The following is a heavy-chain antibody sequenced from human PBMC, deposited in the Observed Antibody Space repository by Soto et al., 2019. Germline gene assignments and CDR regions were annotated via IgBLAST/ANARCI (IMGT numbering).Heavy chain of an antibody. CDR1: GFTFSSYA. CDR2: ISYDGSNK. J-gene: IGHJ6*02. V-gene: IGHV3-30-3*01. CDR3: ARDGTNRYGMDV. D-gene: IGHD1-26*01. Sequence: GGSLRLSCTASGFTFSSYAMHWVRQAPGKGLEWVAVISYDGSNKYYADSVKGRFTISRDNSKNTLYLQMNSLRAEDTAVYYCARDGTNRYGMDVWGQGTTVTVSS.